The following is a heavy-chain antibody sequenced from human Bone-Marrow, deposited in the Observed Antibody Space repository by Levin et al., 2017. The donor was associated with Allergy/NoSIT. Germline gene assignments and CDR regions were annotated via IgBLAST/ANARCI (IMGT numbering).Heavy chain of an antibody. J-gene: IGHJ4*02. CDR2: MNPTSGSA. V-gene: IGHV1-8*01. Sequence: AASVKVSCEASGYTFTNYDINWVRQATGQGLEWVGSMNPTSGSAYYSQKLQGRVTLTSAISISTVYMDLRGLRSEDTAVYFCTRGDYWGQGTLVTVSS. CDR3: TRGDY. CDR1: GYTFTNYD.